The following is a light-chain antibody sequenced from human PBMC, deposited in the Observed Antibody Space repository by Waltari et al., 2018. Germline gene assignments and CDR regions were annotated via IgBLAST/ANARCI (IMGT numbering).Light chain of an antibody. V-gene: IGLV2-8*01. CDR2: DVT. Sequence: QSALTQPPSASGSPGQSVTIPCTGASSDIGAVSWYQHHPGKAPTLMIYDVTKRPSGVPDRFSGSGSGNTASLTVSGLQPEDEADYYCTSDAGSNSNSFYVFGTGTKVTVL. J-gene: IGLJ1*01. CDR3: TSDAGSNSNSFYV. CDR1: SSDIGA.